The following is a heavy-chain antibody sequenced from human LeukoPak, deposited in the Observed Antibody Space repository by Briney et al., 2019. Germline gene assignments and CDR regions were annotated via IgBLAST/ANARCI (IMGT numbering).Heavy chain of an antibody. CDR2: IYYSGST. J-gene: IGHJ1*01. D-gene: IGHD3-22*01. CDR3: TRDHYYDSSGYTFRH. Sequence: SETLSLTCTVSGGSINNYYWSWIRQSPGKGLEWIGYIYYSGSTNYNPSLKSRVTISVDTSKNQFSLKLSSVTAADTAVYYCTRDHYYDSSGYTFRHWGQGTLVTVSS. CDR1: GGSINNYY. V-gene: IGHV4-59*01.